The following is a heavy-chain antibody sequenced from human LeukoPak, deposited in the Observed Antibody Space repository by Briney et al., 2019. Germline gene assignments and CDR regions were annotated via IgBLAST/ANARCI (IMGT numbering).Heavy chain of an antibody. V-gene: IGHV4-31*03. D-gene: IGHD6-6*01. J-gene: IGHJ5*02. CDR2: IYYSGST. Sequence: SLALSCSVSGSSIRKVGDDGRSIRQHPGKGLEWIGYIYYSGSTYYNPSLKSRVTISVDTSKNQFSLKLSSVTAADTAVYYCARGIAAPGDWFDPWGQGTLVTVSS. CDR3: ARGIAAPGDWFDP. CDR1: GSSIRKVGDD.